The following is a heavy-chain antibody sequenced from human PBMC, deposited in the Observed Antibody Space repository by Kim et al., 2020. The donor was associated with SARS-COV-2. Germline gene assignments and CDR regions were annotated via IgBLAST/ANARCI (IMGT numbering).Heavy chain of an antibody. D-gene: IGHD6-19*01. Sequence: GGSLRLSCAASGFTFSSYAMHWVRQAPGKGLEWVAVISYDGSNKYYADSVKGRFTISRDNSKNTLYLQMNSLRAEDTAVYYCARGQDKYSSGWYSPYFFDYWGQGTLVTVSS. J-gene: IGHJ4*02. CDR1: GFTFSSYA. V-gene: IGHV3-30-3*01. CDR3: ARGQDKYSSGWYSPYFFDY. CDR2: ISYDGSNK.